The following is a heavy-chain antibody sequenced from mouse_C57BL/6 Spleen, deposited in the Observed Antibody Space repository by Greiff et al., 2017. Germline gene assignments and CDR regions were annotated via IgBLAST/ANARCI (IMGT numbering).Heavy chain of an antibody. CDR2: IIPSNGGT. Sequence: VQLQQSGTELVKPGASVKLSCKASGYTFTSYWMHWVKQRPGQGLEWIGNIIPSNGGTNYNEKFKSKATLTVDKSSSTAYMPLSSLTSEDSAVYYCASYYYGSSSWFAYWGQGTLVTVSA. J-gene: IGHJ3*01. V-gene: IGHV1-53*01. CDR3: ASYYYGSSSWFAY. D-gene: IGHD1-1*01. CDR1: GYTFTSYW.